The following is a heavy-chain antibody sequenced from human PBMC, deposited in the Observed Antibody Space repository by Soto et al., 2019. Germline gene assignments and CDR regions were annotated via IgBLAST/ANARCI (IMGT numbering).Heavy chain of an antibody. CDR3: ARGERSWYTREYYFDY. Sequence: AAETLSLTCAVYGLAFSGYYWSWIRQPPGKGLEWMGEINHSGSTNYNPSLKSRVTISVDKSKNTLSLQLSSVTAADTAVYYCARGERSWYTREYYFDYWGQGTMVTVSS. CDR1: GLAFSGYY. D-gene: IGHD2-2*02. CDR2: INHSGST. J-gene: IGHJ4*02. V-gene: IGHV4-34*01.